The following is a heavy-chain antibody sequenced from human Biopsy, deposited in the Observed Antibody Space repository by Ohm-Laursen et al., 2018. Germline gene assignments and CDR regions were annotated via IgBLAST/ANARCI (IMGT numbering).Heavy chain of an antibody. V-gene: IGHV3-30*18. CDR1: GFGFYA. Sequence: SLRLSCAASGFGFYAMHWVRQPPGKGLEWLAVTSFDGSNKFYAESVRGRFTISRDRSRDTLYLRMNRLTNEDTALYYCAKDGGQWLGGAFDIWGHGTMVIVAS. J-gene: IGHJ3*02. CDR2: TSFDGSNK. D-gene: IGHD6-19*01. CDR3: AKDGGQWLGGAFDI.